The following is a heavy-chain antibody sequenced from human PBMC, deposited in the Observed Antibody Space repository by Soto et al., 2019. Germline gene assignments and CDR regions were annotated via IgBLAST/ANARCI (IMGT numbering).Heavy chain of an antibody. J-gene: IGHJ4*02. D-gene: IGHD6-13*01. CDR2: VRSKANSYAT. Sequence: GGSLRLSCAASGFTFSGCAMHWVRQASGKGLEWVGRVRSKANSYATDYAASVKGRFTISRDDSKNTAYLELNSLKTEDTAVYYCSRYSSSWSNYFDYWGQGALVTVSS. CDR3: SRYSSSWSNYFDY. V-gene: IGHV3-73*01. CDR1: GFTFSGCA.